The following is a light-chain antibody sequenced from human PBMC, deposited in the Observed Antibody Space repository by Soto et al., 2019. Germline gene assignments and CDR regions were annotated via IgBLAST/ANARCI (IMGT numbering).Light chain of an antibody. V-gene: IGKV3-15*01. CDR3: QQYNAWPGT. CDR2: GAS. CDR1: QTISSN. Sequence: EIVLTQSPATLSLSPGERATLSCRASQTISSNLAWYQQKPGQAPRLLIYGASTRATGIPARFSGSGSGTHFTLTISSLQSEDFGTYYCQQYNAWPGTFGQGTKVDIK. J-gene: IGKJ1*01.